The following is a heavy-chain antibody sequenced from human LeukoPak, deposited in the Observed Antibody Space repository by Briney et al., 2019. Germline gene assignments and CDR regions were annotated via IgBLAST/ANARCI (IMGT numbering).Heavy chain of an antibody. D-gene: IGHD6-6*01. V-gene: IGHV6-1*01. CDR1: RDSVSSNSAT. J-gene: IGHJ4*02. CDR3: ARGFASLYYFDY. Sequence: SQTLSLTCAISRDSVSSNSATWNWIRQSPSRGLEWLGRTYYRSKWYNDYAVSVKSRITVNPDTSKNQFSLQLNSVTPEDTAVYYCARGFASLYYFDYWGQGTLVTVSS. CDR2: TYYRSKWYN.